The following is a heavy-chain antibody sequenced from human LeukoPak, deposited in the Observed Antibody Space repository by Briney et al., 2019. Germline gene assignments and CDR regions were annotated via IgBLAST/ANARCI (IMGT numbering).Heavy chain of an antibody. Sequence: PSETVTLTCTVSGGSISSYLWSWIRQPPGKGLEWIGYIYYSGSTNYNPSLESRVTILVDTSKNQFSLKVSSVTAADTAVYYCARGQYSGSCFVNWGQGTRLTVSS. J-gene: IGHJ1*01. CDR1: GGSISSYL. CDR3: ARGQYSGSCFVN. D-gene: IGHD1-26*01. CDR2: IYYSGST. V-gene: IGHV4-59*01.